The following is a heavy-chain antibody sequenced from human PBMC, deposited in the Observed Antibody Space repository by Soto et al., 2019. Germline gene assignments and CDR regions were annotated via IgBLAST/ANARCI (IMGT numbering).Heavy chain of an antibody. J-gene: IGHJ4*02. CDR2: IDAAGSLT. V-gene: IGHV3-74*01. Sequence: EVQLVESGGGLVQPGGSLRLSCAASGFTFSTYWMHWVRQTPGKGLGWVSRIDAAGSLTTYADSVKGRFTISRDNAKNRLYLQMNSVRAADTAVYYCARDQTMAGATTFDYCGQGILGTVSS. CDR1: GFTFSTYW. CDR3: ARDQTMAGATTFDY. D-gene: IGHD6-19*01.